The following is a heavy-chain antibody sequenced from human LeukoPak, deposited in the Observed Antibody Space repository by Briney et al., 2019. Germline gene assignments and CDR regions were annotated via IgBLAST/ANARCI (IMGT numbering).Heavy chain of an antibody. Sequence: GGSLRLSCAASGVTLSSYAMSWARQAPGKGLEWVSSISSSSSYIYYADSVKGRFTISRDNAKNSLYLQMNSLRAEDTAVYYCATGVGYYGSGSSIHWGQGTLVTVSS. J-gene: IGHJ4*02. CDR1: GVTLSSYA. CDR2: ISSSSSYI. V-gene: IGHV3-21*01. CDR3: ATGVGYYGSGSSIH. D-gene: IGHD3-10*01.